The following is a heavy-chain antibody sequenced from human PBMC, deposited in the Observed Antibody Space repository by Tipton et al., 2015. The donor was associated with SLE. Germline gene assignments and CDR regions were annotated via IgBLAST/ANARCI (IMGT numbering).Heavy chain of an antibody. CDR2: AYASGNT. CDR3: ARWSAARILY. D-gene: IGHD2-15*01. V-gene: IGHV4-4*07. J-gene: IGHJ4*02. CDR1: GGSISRYS. Sequence: TLSLTCTVSGGSISRYSWSWIRQPAGKALEWIGHAYASGNTNYNPSLKSRVTISVDTSKNQFSLKLSSVTAADTAVYYCARWSAARILYWGQGTLVTVSS.